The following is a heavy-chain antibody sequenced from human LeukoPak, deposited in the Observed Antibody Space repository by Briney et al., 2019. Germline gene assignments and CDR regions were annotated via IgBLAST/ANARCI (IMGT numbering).Heavy chain of an antibody. CDR1: GGSVSSGSYY. D-gene: IGHD7-27*01. J-gene: IGHJ4*02. Sequence: SETLSLTCTVSGGSVSSGSYYWSWIRQPPGKGLEWIGYIYYSGSTYYNPSLKSRVTISVDASKNQFSLKLSSVTAADTAVYYCARVGLGIGNDYWGQETLVTVSS. CDR2: IYYSGST. V-gene: IGHV4-31*03. CDR3: ARVGLGIGNDY.